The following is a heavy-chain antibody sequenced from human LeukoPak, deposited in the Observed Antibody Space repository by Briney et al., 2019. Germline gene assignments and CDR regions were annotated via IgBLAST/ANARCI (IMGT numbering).Heavy chain of an antibody. V-gene: IGHV3-21*04. CDR2: ISSSSSYI. CDR1: GFTFSSYS. CDR3: AKGLAAAVPRD. J-gene: IGHJ4*02. D-gene: IGHD6-13*01. Sequence: PEGSLRLSCAASGFTFSSYSMNWVRQAPGKGLEWVSSISSSSSYIYYADSVKGRFTISRDNSKNSLYLQMNSLRTEDTALYYCAKGLAAAVPRDWGQGTLVTVSS.